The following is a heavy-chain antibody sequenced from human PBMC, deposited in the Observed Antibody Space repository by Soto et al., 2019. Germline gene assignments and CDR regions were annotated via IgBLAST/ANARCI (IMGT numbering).Heavy chain of an antibody. Sequence: GGSLRRSCAVSGFTVSSNYMNWVRQAPGKGLEWVSFIYSGGNTYYADSVKGRFTISRDNSKNMLYLQMNSLRVEDTAVYYCAREVRVRGFAFDIWGQGTMVTVSS. D-gene: IGHD3-3*01. CDR2: IYSGGNT. V-gene: IGHV3-66*01. J-gene: IGHJ3*02. CDR1: GFTVSSNY. CDR3: AREVRVRGFAFDI.